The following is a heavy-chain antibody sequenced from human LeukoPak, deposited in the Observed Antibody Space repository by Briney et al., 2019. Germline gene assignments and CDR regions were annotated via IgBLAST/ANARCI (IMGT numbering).Heavy chain of an antibody. V-gene: IGHV4-59*01. CDR2: IYYIGST. Sequence: SETLSLTCTVSGGSISSYYWSWIRQPPGKGLEWIGYIYYIGSTSYNPSLKSRVTISVDTSKNQFSLKLSSVTAAETAVYYCARGRYCSADICSGGDAFDIWGQGTMVSVSS. D-gene: IGHD2-15*01. J-gene: IGHJ3*02. CDR1: GGSISSYY. CDR3: ARGRYCSADICSGGDAFDI.